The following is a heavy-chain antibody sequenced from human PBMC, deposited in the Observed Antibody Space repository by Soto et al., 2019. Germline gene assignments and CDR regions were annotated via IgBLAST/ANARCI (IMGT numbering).Heavy chain of an antibody. CDR1: GYTFTSYA. D-gene: IGHD2-21*01. CDR3: ARGPGLGYFDY. CDR2: INAGNGNT. V-gene: IGHV1-3*01. Sequence: ASVKVSCKASGYTFTSYAMHWVRQAPGQRLEWMGWINAGNGNTKYSQKFQGRVTITRDTSASTAHMELSGLRSEDTAVYYCARGPGLGYFDYWGQGTLVTVSS. J-gene: IGHJ4*02.